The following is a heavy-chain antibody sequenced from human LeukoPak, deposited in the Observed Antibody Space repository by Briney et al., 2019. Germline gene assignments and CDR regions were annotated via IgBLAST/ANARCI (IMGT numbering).Heavy chain of an antibody. CDR1: GGSISSSSYY. V-gene: IGHV4-39*07. Sequence: MSSETLSLTCTVSGGSISSSSYYWSWIRQPPGKGLEWIGEINHSGSTNYNPSLKGRVTISVDTSKNQFSLKMNSVTAADTAVYYCASRPYFYYMDVWGEGTTVTVSS. CDR3: ASRPYFYYMDV. J-gene: IGHJ6*03. CDR2: INHSGST.